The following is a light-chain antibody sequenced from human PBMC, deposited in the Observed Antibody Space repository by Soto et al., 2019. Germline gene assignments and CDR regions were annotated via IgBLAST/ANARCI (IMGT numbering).Light chain of an antibody. Sequence: QSVLTQPASVSGSPGQSITISCTGSSSDVGGYDYVSWYQQHPGKAPKLMIYDVTYRPSGISNRFSGSKSGNTASLTISGLQAEDEADYYCSSYTSSYTYVFGTGTKVTVL. CDR3: SSYTSSYTYV. V-gene: IGLV2-14*01. J-gene: IGLJ1*01. CDR1: SSDVGGYDY. CDR2: DVT.